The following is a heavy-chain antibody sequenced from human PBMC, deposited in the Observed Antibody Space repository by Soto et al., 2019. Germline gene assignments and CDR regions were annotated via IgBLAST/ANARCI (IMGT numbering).Heavy chain of an antibody. CDR3: ASLPFEVVRGVIITSRYGMDV. CDR2: IDPSDSYT. V-gene: IGHV5-10-1*03. Sequence: EVQLVQSGAEVKKPGESLRISCKGSGYSFTSYWISWVRQMPGKGLEWMGRIDPSDSYTNYSPSFQGHVTISADKSISTAYLQWSSLKASDTAMYYCASLPFEVVRGVIITSRYGMDVWGQGTTVTVSS. D-gene: IGHD3-10*01. CDR1: GYSFTSYW. J-gene: IGHJ6*02.